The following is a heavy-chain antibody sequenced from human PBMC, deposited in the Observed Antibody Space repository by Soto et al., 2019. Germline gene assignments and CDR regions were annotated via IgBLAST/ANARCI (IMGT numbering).Heavy chain of an antibody. D-gene: IGHD3-9*01. CDR2: ISPKSGGT. J-gene: IGHJ4*02. CDR3: ARPPGYISDWYYFDL. CDR1: GYTFTDYY. Sequence: QVQLVQSGAEVKKPGASVKVSCEASGYTFTDYYMHWVRQAPGQGFEWMGRISPKSGGTNYAQKFEVRVTMTWDTSLNTAYMELSSLTSEDTAVYYCARPPGYISDWYYFDLWGQGTLITVSS. V-gene: IGHV1-2*02.